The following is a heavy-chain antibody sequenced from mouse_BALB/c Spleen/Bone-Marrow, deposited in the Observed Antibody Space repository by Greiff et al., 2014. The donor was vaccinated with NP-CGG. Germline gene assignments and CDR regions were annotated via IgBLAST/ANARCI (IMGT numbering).Heavy chain of an antibody. V-gene: IGHV1-77*01. J-gene: IGHJ3*01. Sequence: VKLQESGPELVKPGASVKMSCKASGYTFTDYIISWVKQRVGQGLEWIGGIYPGTGSTYYNEKFKGKATLTADKSSNIAYMQLSSLTSEDSAVYFCARRKNVWFAYWGQGTLVTVSA. CDR3: ARRKNVWFAY. CDR2: IYPGTGST. CDR1: GYTFTDYI.